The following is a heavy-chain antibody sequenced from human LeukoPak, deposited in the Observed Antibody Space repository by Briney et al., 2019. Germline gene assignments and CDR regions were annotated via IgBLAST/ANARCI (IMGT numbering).Heavy chain of an antibody. D-gene: IGHD1-26*01. Sequence: PGGSLRLSCAASGFTFSSYSMHWVRQAPGKGLEWVSSISSSSSYKYYADSVKGRFTISRHNAKNSLYLQMIGLRAEDTAVYYWAKDVGRWELLPGTFDPWGQGTLVTVSS. J-gene: IGHJ5*02. CDR2: ISSSSSYK. V-gene: IGHV3-21*01. CDR3: AKDVGRWELLPGTFDP. CDR1: GFTFSSYS.